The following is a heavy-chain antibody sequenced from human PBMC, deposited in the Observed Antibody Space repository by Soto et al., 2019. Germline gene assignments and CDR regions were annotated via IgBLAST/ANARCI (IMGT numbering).Heavy chain of an antibody. Sequence: WASVKVSCKASGYTFTSYAMHWVRQAPGQRLEWMGWINAGNGNTKYSQKFQGRVTITRDTSASTAYMELSSLRSEDTAVYYCARDPGKYQLLRVGDWFDPWGKGTLVTVSS. D-gene: IGHD2-2*01. CDR2: INAGNGNT. CDR3: ARDPGKYQLLRVGDWFDP. CDR1: GYTFTSYA. J-gene: IGHJ5*02. V-gene: IGHV1-3*01.